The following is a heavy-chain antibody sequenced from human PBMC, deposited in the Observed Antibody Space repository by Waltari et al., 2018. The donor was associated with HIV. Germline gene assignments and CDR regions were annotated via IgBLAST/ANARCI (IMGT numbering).Heavy chain of an antibody. CDR1: GFTFSSYA. Sequence: QVQLVESGGGVVQPGRSLRLSCAASGFTFSSYAMHWVRQAPGKGLEWVAVIGYDVNEKYYADSVKGRFTISRGNSRNTLYLQMNSLRAEDTAVYYCTRGRGGPDYWGQGTLVTVSS. CDR2: IGYDVNEK. V-gene: IGHV3-30*01. J-gene: IGHJ4*02. CDR3: TRGRGGPDY. D-gene: IGHD3-10*01.